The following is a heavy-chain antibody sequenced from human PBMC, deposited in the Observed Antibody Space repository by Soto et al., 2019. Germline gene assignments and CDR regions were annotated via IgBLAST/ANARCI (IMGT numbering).Heavy chain of an antibody. CDR1: GYTFTSYG. V-gene: IGHV1-18*01. D-gene: IGHD2-2*01. Sequence: GASVKVSCKASGYTFTSYGISWVRQAPGQGLEWMGWISAYNGNTNYAQKLQGRVTMTTDTSTSTAYMELRSLRSDDTAVYYCARAIVVVPAANNNWFDPWGQGTLVTVSS. CDR2: ISAYNGNT. J-gene: IGHJ5*02. CDR3: ARAIVVVPAANNNWFDP.